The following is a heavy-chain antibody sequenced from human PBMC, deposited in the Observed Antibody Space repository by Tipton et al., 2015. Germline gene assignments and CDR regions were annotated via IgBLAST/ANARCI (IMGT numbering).Heavy chain of an antibody. CDR2: IIPVFGTA. CDR3: ASRSDGKKYYYFGMDV. J-gene: IGHJ6*02. V-gene: IGHV1-69*06. CDR1: GGTFSNFA. D-gene: IGHD4-17*01. Sequence: QVQLVQSGAEVKKPGSSGKVSCEASGGTFSNFAISWVRQAPGQGLEWIGGIIPVFGTAHYAQKFQGRVTITADKSTRTAYMKLSSLRSEDTAVYYCASRSDGKKYYYFGMDVWGQGTTVTVSS.